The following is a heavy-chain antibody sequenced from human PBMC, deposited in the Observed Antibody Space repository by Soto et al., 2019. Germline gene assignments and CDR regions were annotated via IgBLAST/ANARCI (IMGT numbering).Heavy chain of an antibody. J-gene: IGHJ6*02. Sequence: GGSLRLSCAASGFTFSSYAMHWVRQAPGKGLEWVAVISYDGSNKYYADSVKGRFTISRDNSKNTLYLQMNSLRAEDTAVYYCARDDHFGDYYYCGMDVWGQGTTVTGSS. V-gene: IGHV3-30-3*01. D-gene: IGHD3-10*01. CDR2: ISYDGSNK. CDR3: ARDDHFGDYYYCGMDV. CDR1: GFTFSSYA.